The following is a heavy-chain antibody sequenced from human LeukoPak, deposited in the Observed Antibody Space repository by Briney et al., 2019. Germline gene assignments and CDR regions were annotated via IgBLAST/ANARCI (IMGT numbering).Heavy chain of an antibody. V-gene: IGHV4-38-2*02. CDR3: AKSSGGGGHDS. D-gene: IGHD6-25*01. J-gene: IGHJ5*01. CDR1: GYSSGSGYY. Sequence: SETLSLTCTVSGYSSGSGYYWAWIRQPPGKGLEWIGCVYHSGTYYKSSLTSRVTISMDTSKNQFSLKLTSVTAADSAFYYCAKSSGGGGHDSWGQGTLVTVSS. CDR2: VYHSGT.